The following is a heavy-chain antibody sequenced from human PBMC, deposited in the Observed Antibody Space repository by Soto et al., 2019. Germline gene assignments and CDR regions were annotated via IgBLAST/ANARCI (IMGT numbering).Heavy chain of an antibody. J-gene: IGHJ4*02. Sequence: PSETLSLTCTVSGGSISSYYWSWIRQPPGKGLEWIGYIYYSGSTNYNPSLKSRVTISVDTSKNQFSLKLSSVTAADTAVYYCARRGYSSGLQALAIFDYWGQGTLVTVSS. D-gene: IGHD6-19*01. CDR2: IYYSGST. CDR3: ARRGYSSGLQALAIFDY. CDR1: GGSISSYY. V-gene: IGHV4-59*08.